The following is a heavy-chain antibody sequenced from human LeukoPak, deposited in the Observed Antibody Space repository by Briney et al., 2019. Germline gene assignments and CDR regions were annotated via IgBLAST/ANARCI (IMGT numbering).Heavy chain of an antibody. J-gene: IGHJ4*02. D-gene: IGHD3-10*01. Sequence: GGSLRLSCAASGFTFSSYAMSWVRQAPGKGLEWVSAISGSGGSTYYADSVKGRFTISRDNSKNTLYLQMNSLRAEDTAVYYCAKGGSDYGSGSYYNGRLDYFDYWGQGTLVTVSS. CDR1: GFTFSSYA. V-gene: IGHV3-23*01. CDR3: AKGGSDYGSGSYYNGRLDYFDY. CDR2: ISGSGGST.